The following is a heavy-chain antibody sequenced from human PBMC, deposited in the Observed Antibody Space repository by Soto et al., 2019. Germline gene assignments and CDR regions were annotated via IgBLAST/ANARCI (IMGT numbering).Heavy chain of an antibody. V-gene: IGHV1-18*04. J-gene: IGHJ5*02. CDR3: ARDPSNSSGSRIWFDP. CDR2: ISAYNGDT. D-gene: IGHD3-22*01. CDR1: CYAYNSHG. Sequence: GASANGSCKASCYAYNSHGISWVRESPGQGLEWMGWISAYNGDTNYAQKFQGRLTMTTDASTRTANMELRSLTSDDTAVYYCARDPSNSSGSRIWFDPWGQGAPVTVSS.